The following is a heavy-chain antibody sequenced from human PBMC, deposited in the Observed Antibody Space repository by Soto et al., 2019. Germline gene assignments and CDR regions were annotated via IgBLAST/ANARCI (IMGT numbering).Heavy chain of an antibody. V-gene: IGHV4-30-4*01. CDR1: GGSISSGDYY. CDR3: ARVGLLSNYAFDI. J-gene: IGHJ3*02. D-gene: IGHD3-16*01. Sequence: QVQLQESGPGLVKPSQTLSLTCTVSGGSISSGDYYWSWIRQPPGKGLEWIGYIYYSGSTYYNPSLKSRVTISVDTSKNQCSLKLSSVTAADTAVYYCARVGLLSNYAFDIWGQGTMVTVSS. CDR2: IYYSGST.